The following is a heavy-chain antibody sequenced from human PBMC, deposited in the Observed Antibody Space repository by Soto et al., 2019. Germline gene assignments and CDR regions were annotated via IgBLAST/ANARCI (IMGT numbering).Heavy chain of an antibody. J-gene: IGHJ6*02. CDR2: TYYKSKWNN. V-gene: IGHV6-1*01. D-gene: IGHD3-10*01. CDR3: TGITWFRGMDV. Sequence: SQTLSLPCVISGDSVSSNSAGWNLIRQSPSRGLEWLGRTYYKSKWNNDYALSVKSRITINPDTSKNQFSLRLYSVTPEDTAVYYCTGITWFRGMDVWGQGTPVTVYS. CDR1: GDSVSSNSAG.